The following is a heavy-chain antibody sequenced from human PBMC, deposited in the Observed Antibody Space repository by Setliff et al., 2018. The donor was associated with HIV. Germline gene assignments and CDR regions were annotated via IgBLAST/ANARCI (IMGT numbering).Heavy chain of an antibody. V-gene: IGHV4-61*02. CDR1: GGSISNGGYY. D-gene: IGHD3-22*01. CDR2: IYTSGSS. CDR3: ARSSGYYSTVSH. J-gene: IGHJ4*02. Sequence: PSETLSLTCTVSGGSISNGGYYWSWIRQPAGQGLEWIGRIYTSGSSNYNPSLKSRVTISVDTSQNQFSLQLSSVTAADTAVYYCARSSGYYSTVSHWGQGTRVTVSS.